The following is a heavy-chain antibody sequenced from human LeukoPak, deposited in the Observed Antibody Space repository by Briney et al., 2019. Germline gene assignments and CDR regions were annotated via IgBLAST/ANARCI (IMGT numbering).Heavy chain of an antibody. CDR1: GFTVSSNY. J-gene: IGHJ3*02. V-gene: IGHV3-23*01. Sequence: GGSLRLSCAASGFTVSSNYMSWVRQAPGKGLEWVSAISGSGGSTYYADSVKGRFTISRDNSKNTLYLQMNSLRAEDTAVYYCAKAGEVVGDDAFDIWGQGTMVTVSS. CDR3: AKAGEVVGDDAFDI. D-gene: IGHD1-26*01. CDR2: ISGSGGST.